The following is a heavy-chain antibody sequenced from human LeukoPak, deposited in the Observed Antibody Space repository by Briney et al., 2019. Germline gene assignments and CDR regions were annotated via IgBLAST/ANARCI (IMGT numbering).Heavy chain of an antibody. CDR3: ARDSGTTGEVKFDP. CDR2: IYTSGTI. V-gene: IGHV4-4*07. D-gene: IGHD3-10*01. CDR1: GGSISSYY. Sequence: PSETLPLTCTVSGGSISSYYWSWIRQPAGTAREWIGRIYTSGTITYNPSLKSRVTMSVDTSKNQFSLKLSSVTAADTAVYYCARDSGTTGEVKFDPWGQGTLVTVSS. J-gene: IGHJ5*02.